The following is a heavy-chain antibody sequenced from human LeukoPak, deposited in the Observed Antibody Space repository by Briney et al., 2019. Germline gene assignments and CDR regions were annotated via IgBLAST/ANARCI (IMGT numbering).Heavy chain of an antibody. CDR3: ARQNGVATDPPFFDY. J-gene: IGHJ4*02. D-gene: IGHD5-12*01. CDR1: GYSFTSYW. CDR2: IYPGDSDT. V-gene: IGHV5-51*01. Sequence: GESLKISCKGSGYSFTSYWIGWVRQMPGKGLEWMGIIYPGDSDTRYSPSFQGQVTISADKSISTAYLQWSSLKASDTAMYYCARQNGVATDPPFFDYWGQRTLVTVSS.